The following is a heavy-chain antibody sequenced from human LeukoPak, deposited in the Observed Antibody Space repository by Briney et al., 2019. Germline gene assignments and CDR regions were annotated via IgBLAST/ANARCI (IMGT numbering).Heavy chain of an antibody. D-gene: IGHD5-12*01. CDR2: ISRSSSTI. CDR1: GFTFSSYA. V-gene: IGHV3-48*02. J-gene: IGHJ4*02. CDR3: ARDLSRWLVSDY. Sequence: GGSLRLSCAASGFTFSSYAMSWVRQAPGKGLEWVSYISRSSSTIYYADSVKGRFTISRDNAKSSLFLQMNSLRDEDTAVYYCARDLSRWLVSDYWGQGTLVSVSS.